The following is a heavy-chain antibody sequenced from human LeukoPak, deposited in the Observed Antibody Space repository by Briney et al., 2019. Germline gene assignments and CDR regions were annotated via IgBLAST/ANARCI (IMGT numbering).Heavy chain of an antibody. Sequence: ASVKVSCXASGYTFTGYYMHWVRQAPGQGLEWMGRINPNSGGTNYAQKFQGRVTMTRDTSISTAYMELSRLRSDGTAVYYCARAEPRSYFDYWGQGTLVTASS. CDR3: ARAEPRSYFDY. V-gene: IGHV1-2*06. CDR2: INPNSGGT. CDR1: GYTFTGYY. J-gene: IGHJ4*02.